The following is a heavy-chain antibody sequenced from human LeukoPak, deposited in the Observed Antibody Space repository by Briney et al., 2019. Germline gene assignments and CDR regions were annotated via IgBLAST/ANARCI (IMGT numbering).Heavy chain of an antibody. CDR2: INPNSGGT. D-gene: IGHD5-18*01. J-gene: IGHJ6*02. CDR3: ARVFFGGYSYGFFNYYYGMDV. Sequence: ASVKVSCKASGYTFTGYYMHWVRQAPGQGLEWMGWINPNSGGTNYAQKFQGRVTMTRDTSISTAYMELSRLRSDDTAVYYCARVFFGGYSYGFFNYYYGMDVWGQGTTVTVSS. CDR1: GYTFTGYY. V-gene: IGHV1-2*02.